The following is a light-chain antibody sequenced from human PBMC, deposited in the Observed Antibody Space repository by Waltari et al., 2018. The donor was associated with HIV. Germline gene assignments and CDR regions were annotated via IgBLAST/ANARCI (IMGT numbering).Light chain of an antibody. V-gene: IGKV3-20*01. CDR3: QQYGGSPYT. Sequence: EVVLTQSPGTPSLSPGERVTLSCRASQSVRSDYLAWYQQKPGQAPRLLIYGASNRATDIPQRFRGSGSGTDFTLTISRLEPEDFAVYCCQQYGGSPYTFGQGTKLEIK. CDR1: QSVRSDY. J-gene: IGKJ2*01. CDR2: GAS.